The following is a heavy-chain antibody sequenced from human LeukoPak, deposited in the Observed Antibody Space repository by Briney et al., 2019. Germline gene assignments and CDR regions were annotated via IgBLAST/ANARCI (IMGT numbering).Heavy chain of an antibody. CDR1: GFRFSGHG. CDR2: IWYDGSNS. D-gene: IGHD3-10*01. V-gene: IGHV3-33*01. J-gene: IGHJ4*02. Sequence: GGSLRLSCAGSGFRFSGHGMHGVRQAPGKGLEWLAYIWYDGSNSDYVDPVKGRFTISRDNSKNTVYLQMNSLRAEDTAVYHCARFVGSDYAGSFDLWGQGTPVTVSS. CDR3: ARFVGSDYAGSFDL.